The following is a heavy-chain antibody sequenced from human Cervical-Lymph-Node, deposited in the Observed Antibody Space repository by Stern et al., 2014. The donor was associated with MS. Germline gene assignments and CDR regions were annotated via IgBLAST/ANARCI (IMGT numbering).Heavy chain of an antibody. V-gene: IGHV4-39*01. D-gene: IGHD3-16*02. J-gene: IGHJ3*02. CDR3: ARHLRRGGAIDI. CDR2: FYFPGTT. Sequence: QLQLQESGPRLVKPSETLSLTCSVSGDSMTSSSYYWGWIRQSPGMGLEWIGSFYFPGTTYFNPSVPSRATISLDTAKTQFPLRLNSVTATDTATYYCARHLRRGGAIDIWGQGTRVPVSS. CDR1: GDSMTSSSYY.